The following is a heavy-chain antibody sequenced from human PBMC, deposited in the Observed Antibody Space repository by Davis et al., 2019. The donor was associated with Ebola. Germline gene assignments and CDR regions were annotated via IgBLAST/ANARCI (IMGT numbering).Heavy chain of an antibody. D-gene: IGHD6-13*01. CDR3: ARVGNSMSPGYYYYYGMDV. Sequence: MPSETLSLTCTVSGGSISSSSYYWGWIRQPPGKGLEWIGSIYYSGSTYYNPSLKSRVTISVDKSKNQFSLKLSSVTAADTAVYYCARVGNSMSPGYYYYYGMDVWGKGTTVTVSS. V-gene: IGHV4-39*07. J-gene: IGHJ6*04. CDR1: GGSISSSSYY. CDR2: IYYSGST.